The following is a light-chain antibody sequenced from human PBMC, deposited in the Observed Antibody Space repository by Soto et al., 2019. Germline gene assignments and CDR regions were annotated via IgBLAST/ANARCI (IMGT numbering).Light chain of an antibody. CDR3: QQSYFPPT. V-gene: IGKV1-39*01. CDR2: GAS. CDR1: QTVERW. J-gene: IGKJ4*02. Sequence: DIQTTQSPSTLPASVGDRVTISGRASQTVERWLAWYQQKPGKAPKLLILGASKFTSGVQRRFSGSGSTTDFTLTISGVPHEDFATYYCQQSYFPPTFGGGTKVDIK.